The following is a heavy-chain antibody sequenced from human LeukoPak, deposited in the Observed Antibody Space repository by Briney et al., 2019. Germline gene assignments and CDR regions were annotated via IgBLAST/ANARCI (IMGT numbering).Heavy chain of an antibody. J-gene: IGHJ5*02. CDR1: GDGVSSNSAT. CDR2: TYYRSKWYN. D-gene: IGHD5-18*01. V-gene: IGHV6-1*01. Sequence: SQTLSLTCDISGDGVSSNSATWNWIRQSPSRGLEWLGRTYYRSKWYNDYAVSVKSRITINPDTSKNQFSLHLNSVTPEDTAVYYCAGYSYGVRPSWGQGTLVTVSS. CDR3: AGYSYGVRPS.